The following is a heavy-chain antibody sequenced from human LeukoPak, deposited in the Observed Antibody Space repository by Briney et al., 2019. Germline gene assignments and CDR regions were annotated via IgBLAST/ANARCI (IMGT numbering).Heavy chain of an antibody. CDR2: IWFDGSNK. J-gene: IGHJ4*02. D-gene: IGHD3-22*01. CDR3: ARDRYYDSSGLDY. V-gene: IGHV3-33*01. CDR1: GITFSSYG. Sequence: GGSLRLSCAASGITFSSYGMHWVRQAPGKGLEWVAVIWFDGSNKYYADSVKGRFTISRDNSKNTLYLQMNSLRAEDTAVYYCARDRYYDSSGLDYWGQGTLVTVSS.